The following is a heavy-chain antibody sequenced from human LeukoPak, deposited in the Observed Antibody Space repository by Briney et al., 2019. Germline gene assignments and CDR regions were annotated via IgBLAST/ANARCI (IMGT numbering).Heavy chain of an antibody. CDR3: ASAPPTTTFYYFDY. D-gene: IGHD1-7*01. J-gene: IGHJ4*02. CDR2: IFFSGST. CDR1: GASISSDY. V-gene: IGHV4-59*01. Sequence: SETLSLTCIVSGASISSDYWSWIRQPPGKGLEWIGYIFFSGSTNYNPSLKSRVTISVDTSKNQFSLKLSSVTAADTAVYYCASAPPTTTFYYFDYWGQGTLVTVSS.